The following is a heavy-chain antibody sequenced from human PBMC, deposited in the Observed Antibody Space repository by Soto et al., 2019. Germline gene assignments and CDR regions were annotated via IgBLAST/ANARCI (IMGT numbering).Heavy chain of an antibody. D-gene: IGHD2-15*01. Sequence: XVSLRLSCAPSGFIFSNYAMSWVRQARGKGLEWVSAISGSGADTYYTESVKGRFTISRDNFKNTLYLQMNSLRAEDTAVYYCAKDTGRGGGSVFDYWGQGTLVTVSS. CDR2: ISGSGADT. CDR3: AKDTGRGGGSVFDY. CDR1: GFIFSNYA. J-gene: IGHJ4*02. V-gene: IGHV3-23*01.